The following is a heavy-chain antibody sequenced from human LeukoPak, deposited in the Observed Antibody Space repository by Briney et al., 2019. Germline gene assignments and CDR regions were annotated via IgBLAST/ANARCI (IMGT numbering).Heavy chain of an antibody. CDR1: GFVFSNYW. CDR3: ARRKEVQTTFDY. Sequence: GGSLRLSCVASGFVFSNYWMGWVCQAPGKGLEWVANIKEDGGETYYVDSVKGRFTISRDNAKNSLDLQMNSLRDEDTAVYYCARRKEVQTTFDYWGQGTLVTVSS. J-gene: IGHJ4*02. CDR2: IKEDGGET. D-gene: IGHD4/OR15-4a*01. V-gene: IGHV3-7*01.